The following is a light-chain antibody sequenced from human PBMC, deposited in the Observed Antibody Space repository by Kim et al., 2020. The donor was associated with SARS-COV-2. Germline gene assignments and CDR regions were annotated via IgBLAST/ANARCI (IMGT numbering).Light chain of an antibody. CDR3: QSYDSSLSGYV. CDR2: GNT. J-gene: IGLJ1*01. Sequence: RVTISCTGSSSNIGAVYDVHWYQHLPGAAPKLLISGNTNRPSGVPDRFSGSKSGTSASLAITGLQAEDEADYYCQSYDSSLSGYVFGTGTKVTVL. CDR1: SSNIGAVYD. V-gene: IGLV1-40*01.